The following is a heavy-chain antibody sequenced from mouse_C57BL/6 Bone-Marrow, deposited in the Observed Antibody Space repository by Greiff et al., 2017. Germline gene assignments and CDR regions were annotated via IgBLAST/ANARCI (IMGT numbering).Heavy chain of an antibody. CDR3: TTYYYGSSY. D-gene: IGHD1-1*01. CDR2: IDPEDGDT. J-gene: IGHJ2*01. CDR1: GFNIKDYY. V-gene: IGHV14-1*01. Sequence: VQLKESGAELVRPGASVKLSCTASGFNIKDYYMHWVKQRPEQGLEWIGRIDPEDGDTEYAPKFQGKATMTADTSSNPAYLQLSSLTSEDTAVYYCTTYYYGSSYWGQGTTLTVSS.